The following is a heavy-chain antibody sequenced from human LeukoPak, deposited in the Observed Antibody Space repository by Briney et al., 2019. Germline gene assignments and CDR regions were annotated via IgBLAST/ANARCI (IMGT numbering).Heavy chain of an antibody. D-gene: IGHD6-19*01. CDR2: INHSGST. J-gene: IGHJ4*02. Sequence: SETLSLTCAVYGGSFSGYYWSWIRQPPGKGLEWVGEINHSGSTNYNPSLKSRVTISVDTSKNQFSLKLSSVTAADTAVYYCARNKGRGSGWSSRSTSTHPYYFDYWGQGTLVTVSS. V-gene: IGHV4-34*01. CDR1: GGSFSGYY. CDR3: ARNKGRGSGWSSRSTSTHPYYFDY.